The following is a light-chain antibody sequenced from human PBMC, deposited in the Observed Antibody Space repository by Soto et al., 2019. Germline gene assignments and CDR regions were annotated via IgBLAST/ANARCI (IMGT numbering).Light chain of an antibody. Sequence: CSLSASVLDIVTITCRASQSISSYLNWYQQKPGKAPKLLIYAASSLQSGVPSRFSGSGSGTDFTLTISSLQPEDFATYYCQQSYSTPLTFGGGTKVDIK. CDR3: QQSYSTPLT. J-gene: IGKJ4*01. CDR2: AAS. V-gene: IGKV1-39*01. CDR1: QSISSY.